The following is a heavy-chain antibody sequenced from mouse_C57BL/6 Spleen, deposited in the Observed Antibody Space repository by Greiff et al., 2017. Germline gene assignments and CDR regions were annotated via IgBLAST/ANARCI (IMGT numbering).Heavy chain of an antibody. J-gene: IGHJ4*01. V-gene: IGHV3-6*01. D-gene: IGHD1-1*01. CDR2: ISYDGSN. CDR1: GYSITSGYY. CDR3: ARVSSWDVSYAMDY. Sequence: EVKVEESGPGLVKPSQSLSLTCSVTGYSITSGYYWNWIRQFPGNKLEWMGYISYDGSNNYNPSLKNRISITRDTSKNQFFLKLNSVTTEDTATYYCARVSSWDVSYAMDYWGQGTSVTVSS.